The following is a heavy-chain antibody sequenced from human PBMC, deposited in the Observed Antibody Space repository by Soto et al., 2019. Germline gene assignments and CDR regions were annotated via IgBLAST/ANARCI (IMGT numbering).Heavy chain of an antibody. J-gene: IGHJ1*01. D-gene: IGHD3-3*01. Sequence: SETLSLTCTVSGGSISSGGYYWSWIRQHPGKGLEWIGYIYYSGSTYYNPSLKSRVTISVDTSKNQFSLKLSSVTAADTAVYYCARVEPIFGVMATTEIYPWGQDNLLTISS. CDR1: GGSISSGGYY. V-gene: IGHV4-31*03. CDR3: ARVEPIFGVMATTEIYP. CDR2: IYYSGST.